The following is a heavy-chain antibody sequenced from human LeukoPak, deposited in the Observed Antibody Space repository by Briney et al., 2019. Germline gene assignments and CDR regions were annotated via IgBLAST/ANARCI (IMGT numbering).Heavy chain of an antibody. J-gene: IGHJ4*02. CDR2: INPNSGGT. CDR1: GYTFTGYY. CDR3: ARDGGGITFGGVIVRPDY. V-gene: IGHV1-2*06. D-gene: IGHD3-16*02. Sequence: ASVKVSCKASGYTFTGYYMHWVRQAPGQGLEWMGRINPNSGGTNYAQKFQGRVTMTRDTSTSTAYMELSRLRSDDTAVYYCARDGGGITFGGVIVRPDYWGQGTLVTVSS.